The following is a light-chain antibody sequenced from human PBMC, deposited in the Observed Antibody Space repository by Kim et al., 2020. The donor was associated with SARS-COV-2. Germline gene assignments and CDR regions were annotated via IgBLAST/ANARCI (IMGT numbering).Light chain of an antibody. CDR2: DVS. J-gene: IGLJ1*01. CDR1: SCDVGGYNY. V-gene: IGLV2-14*01. CDR3: SSYTSSSRGV. Sequence: QSALTQPASASGSPGQSITISCTGTSCDVGGYNYVSWHQQHPGKAPKLMIYDVSKPPSGVSNRFSGSKSGDTASLTISGLQAEDEAEYCCSSYTSSSRGVFGTGTKVTVL.